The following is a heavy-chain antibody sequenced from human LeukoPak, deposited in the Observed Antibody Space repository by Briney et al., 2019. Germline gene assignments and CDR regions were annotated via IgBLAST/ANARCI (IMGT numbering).Heavy chain of an antibody. CDR2: ISSSSSTM. V-gene: IGHV3-48*02. CDR1: GFTFRSYN. Sequence: GGSLRLSCAASGFTFRSYNMNWVRQAPGKGLELVSHISSSSSTMYYADSVKGRFTISRDNANNSLYLQMNSLRDEDTAVYHCATLTAVGWGQGILVTVSS. CDR3: ATLTAVG. D-gene: IGHD4-23*01. J-gene: IGHJ4*02.